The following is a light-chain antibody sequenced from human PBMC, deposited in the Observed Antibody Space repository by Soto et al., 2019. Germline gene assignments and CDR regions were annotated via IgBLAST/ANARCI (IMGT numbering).Light chain of an antibody. V-gene: IGLV2-14*01. CDR1: SSDIGGYNY. CDR2: EVT. J-gene: IGLJ1*01. CDR3: SSYTSRSTLYV. Sequence: QSVLTQPASVSGSPGQSITVSCTGTSSDIGGYNYVSWYQQHPGEAPKLMVYEVTNRPSGVSDRFSGSKSGNTASLTISGLQADDEGYYYCSSYTSRSTLYVFGTGTKVTVL.